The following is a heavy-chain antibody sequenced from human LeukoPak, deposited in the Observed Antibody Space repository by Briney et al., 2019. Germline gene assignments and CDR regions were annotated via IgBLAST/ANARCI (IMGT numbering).Heavy chain of an antibody. J-gene: IGHJ4*02. CDR3: ARDEMGYSYPTYPYY. V-gene: IGHV3-33*01. Sequence: GGSLRLSCAASGFTFSSYGMHWVRQAPGKELEWVAVIWYDGSNKYYADSVKGRFTISRDNSKNTLYLQMNSLRAEDTAVYYCARDEMGYSYPTYPYYWGQGTLVTVSS. CDR1: GFTFSSYG. CDR2: IWYDGSNK. D-gene: IGHD5-18*01.